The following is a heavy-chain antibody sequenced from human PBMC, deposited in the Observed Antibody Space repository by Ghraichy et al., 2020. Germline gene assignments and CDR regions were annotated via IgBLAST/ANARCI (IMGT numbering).Heavy chain of an antibody. Sequence: SETLSLTCTVSGGSVSSGSYYWSWIRQPPGKGLEWIGYIYYSGRTNHNPSLKSRVTISVDTSKNQFSLKLSSVTAADTAVYYCARDRGEQGGAFDIWGQGTMVTGSA. CDR3: ARDRGEQGGAFDI. V-gene: IGHV4-61*01. CDR2: IYYSGRT. CDR1: GGSVSSGSYY. D-gene: IGHD1-26*01. J-gene: IGHJ3*02.